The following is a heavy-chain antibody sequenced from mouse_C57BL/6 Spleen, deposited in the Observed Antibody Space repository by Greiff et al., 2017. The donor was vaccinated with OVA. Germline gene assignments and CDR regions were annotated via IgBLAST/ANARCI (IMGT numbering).Heavy chain of an antibody. Sequence: EVQLQESGPGMVKPSQSLSLTCTVTGYSITSGYDWHWIRHFPGNKLEWMGYISYSGSTNYNPSLKSRISITHDTSKNHFFLKLNSVTTEDTATYYCARGRRSYAMDYWGQGTSVTVSS. CDR2: ISYSGST. CDR3: ARGRRSYAMDY. J-gene: IGHJ4*01. CDR1: GYSITSGYD. V-gene: IGHV3-1*01.